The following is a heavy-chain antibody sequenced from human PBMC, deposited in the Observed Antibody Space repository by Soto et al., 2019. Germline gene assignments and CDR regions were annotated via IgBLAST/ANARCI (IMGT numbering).Heavy chain of an antibody. J-gene: IGHJ6*02. CDR2: IIPIFGTA. D-gene: IGHD1-26*01. V-gene: IGHV1-69*13. Sequence: SVKVSCKASGGTFSSYAISWVRQAPGQGLEWMGGIIPIFGTANYAQKFQGRVAITADESTSTAYMELSSLRSEDTAVYYCARDYSGSYSFSILGYYYGMDVWGQGTTVTVSS. CDR1: GGTFSSYA. CDR3: ARDYSGSYSFSILGYYYGMDV.